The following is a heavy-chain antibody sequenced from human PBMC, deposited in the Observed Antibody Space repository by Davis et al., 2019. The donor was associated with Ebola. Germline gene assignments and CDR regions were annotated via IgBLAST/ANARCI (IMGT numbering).Heavy chain of an antibody. CDR1: GYTFTSSD. J-gene: IGHJ4*02. Sequence: ASVKVSCKASGYTFTSSDINWVRQATGQGLEWMGWMNPNSGNTGYAQKFQGRVTITRNTSISTAYMELSSLISDDTAVYYCARDYDFWEFDYWGQGTLVTVSS. D-gene: IGHD3-3*01. V-gene: IGHV1-8*03. CDR2: MNPNSGNT. CDR3: ARDYDFWEFDY.